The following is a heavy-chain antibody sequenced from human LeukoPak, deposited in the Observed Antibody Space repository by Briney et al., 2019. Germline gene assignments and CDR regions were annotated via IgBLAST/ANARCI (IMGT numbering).Heavy chain of an antibody. Sequence: SVKVSCKASGYTFTYRYLHWVRQAPGQALGWMGWITPFNGNTNYAQKFQDRVTITRDRSMSTAYMELSSLRSEDTAMYYCASTEQWLDENAFDIWGQGTMVTVSS. D-gene: IGHD6-19*01. CDR2: ITPFNGNT. J-gene: IGHJ3*02. CDR1: GYTFTYRY. CDR3: ASTEQWLDENAFDI. V-gene: IGHV1-45*02.